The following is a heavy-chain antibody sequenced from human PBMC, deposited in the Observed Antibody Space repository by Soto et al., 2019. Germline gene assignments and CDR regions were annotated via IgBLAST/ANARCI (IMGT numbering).Heavy chain of an antibody. V-gene: IGHV4-59*01. CDR1: GGSISSYY. CDR3: ARDSGSSYYDFWSGYYLGYGMDV. CDR2: IYYSGST. Sequence: SETLSLTCTVSGGSISSYYWSWIRQPPGKGLEWIGYIYYSGSTNYNPSLKSRVTISVDTSKNQFSLKLSSVTAADTAAYYCARDSGSSYYDFWSGYYLGYGMDVWGQGTTVTVSS. J-gene: IGHJ6*02. D-gene: IGHD3-3*01.